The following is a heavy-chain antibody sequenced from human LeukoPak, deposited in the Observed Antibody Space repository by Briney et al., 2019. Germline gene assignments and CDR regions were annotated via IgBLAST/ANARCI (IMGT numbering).Heavy chain of an antibody. CDR1: GLTFSNYA. V-gene: IGHV3-23*01. Sequence: GSLRLSCAVSGLTFSNYAMSWVRQAPGKGLEWVSAISDSGGRTYYADSVKGRFTISRDNSKNTLYLQMDNLRAEDTAVYYCARDRMVYAIWGQGTLVTVSS. D-gene: IGHD2-8*01. CDR2: ISDSGGRT. J-gene: IGHJ4*02. CDR3: ARDRMVYAI.